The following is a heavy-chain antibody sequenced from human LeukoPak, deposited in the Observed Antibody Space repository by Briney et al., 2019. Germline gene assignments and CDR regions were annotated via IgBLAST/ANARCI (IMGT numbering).Heavy chain of an antibody. CDR2: VTSGGGHI. CDR1: GFSFSNYA. D-gene: IGHD3-10*01. J-gene: IGHJ5*02. Sequence: GGSLRLSCAASGFSFSNYAKSWVRQAPGKGLEWVSGVTSGGGHIYYADFVKGRFTISRDDSKNTLFLQMDSLRVEDTAVYYCVTGDPIWFDPWGQGTLVTVSS. V-gene: IGHV3-23*01. CDR3: VTGDPIWFDP.